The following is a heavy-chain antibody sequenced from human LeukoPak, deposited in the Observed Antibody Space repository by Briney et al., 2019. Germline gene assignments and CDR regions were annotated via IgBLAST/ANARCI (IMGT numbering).Heavy chain of an antibody. J-gene: IGHJ4*02. CDR1: GYTFTSYY. CDR2: INPSGGST. Sequence: ASLKLSCKASGYTFTSYYIHGGRQHPPQGLEWLVGINPSGGSTSYGQQFQGRVPMTRDMSTSTVYMELSRLRSEVTAVCYCARERRRDGYNNRPLGYWGQGTLVTVSS. D-gene: IGHD5-24*01. V-gene: IGHV1-46*01. CDR3: ARERRRDGYNNRPLGY.